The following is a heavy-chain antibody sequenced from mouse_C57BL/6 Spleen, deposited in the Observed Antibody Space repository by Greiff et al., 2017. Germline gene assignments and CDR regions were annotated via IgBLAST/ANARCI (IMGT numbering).Heavy chain of an antibody. J-gene: IGHJ4*01. V-gene: IGHV1-69*01. CDR1: GYTFTSYW. Sequence: QVQLKQPGAELVMPGASVKLSCKASGYTFTSYWMHWVKQRPGQGLEWIGEIDPSDSYTNYNQKFKGKSTLTVDKSSSTAYMQLSSLTSEDSAVYYCARKASLYDYYAMDYWGQGTSVTVSS. CDR2: IDPSDSYT. CDR3: ARKASLYDYYAMDY. D-gene: IGHD2-12*01.